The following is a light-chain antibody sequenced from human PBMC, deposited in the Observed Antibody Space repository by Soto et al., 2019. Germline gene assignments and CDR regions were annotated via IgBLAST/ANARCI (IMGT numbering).Light chain of an antibody. Sequence: ENVWTQSPGALSLSPGERATLSCGASQSVSSSYLAWYQQKPGQAPRLQIYGASTRATGIPDRFSGSGSGTDFTLTISRLEPEDFSVYYCQNYGSSPRTFAQGTKVQI. V-gene: IGKV3-20*01. J-gene: IGKJ1*01. CDR3: QNYGSSPRT. CDR1: QSVSSSY. CDR2: GAS.